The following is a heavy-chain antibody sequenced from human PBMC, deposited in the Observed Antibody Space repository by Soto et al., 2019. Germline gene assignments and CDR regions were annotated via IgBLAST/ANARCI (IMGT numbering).Heavy chain of an antibody. V-gene: IGHV1-18*01. CDR3: ARGGDSYGDDY. Sequence: QAQLVQSGGEVKKPGASVKVSCKASGYTFTSFGITWVRQAPGHGLEWMGWISAYNGDTKYEQKVQGRVTMTTDTATNTAHMELRSRSPDDTAVYYCARGGDSYGDDYWGQGTLVTVSS. CDR2: ISAYNGDT. CDR1: GYTFTSFG. J-gene: IGHJ4*02. D-gene: IGHD5-18*01.